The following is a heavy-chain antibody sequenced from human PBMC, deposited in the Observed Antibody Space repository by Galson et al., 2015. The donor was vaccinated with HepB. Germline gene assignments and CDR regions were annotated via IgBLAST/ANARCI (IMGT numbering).Heavy chain of an antibody. V-gene: IGHV4-59*01. D-gene: IGHD4-17*01. CDR3: ARRRMTTVTTGGRNYYYYGMDV. CDR2: IYYSGST. J-gene: IGHJ6*02. CDR1: GGSISSYY. Sequence: SETLSLTCTVSGGSISSYYWSWIRQPPGKGLEWIGYIYYSGSTNYNPSLKSRVTISVDTSKNQFSLKLSSVTAADTAVYYCARRRMTTVTTGGRNYYYYGMDVWGQGTTVTVSS.